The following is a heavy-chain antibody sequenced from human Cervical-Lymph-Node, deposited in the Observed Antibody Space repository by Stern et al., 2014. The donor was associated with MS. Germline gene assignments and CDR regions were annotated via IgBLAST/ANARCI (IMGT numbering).Heavy chain of an antibody. CDR1: GFTFSSYA. D-gene: IGHD3-10*01. J-gene: IGHJ4*02. V-gene: IGHV3-23*04. CDR3: AKTVGFKISSGFDC. Sequence: EMQLVESGGGLVQPGGSLRLSCAASGFTFSSYAMSWVRQAPGKGLEWVSGISGSGGGTYYADSVKGRFTISRDNSKSTLYMQMNSLRVEDTAIYYCAKTVGFKISSGFDCWGQGTLVTVSS. CDR2: ISGSGGGT.